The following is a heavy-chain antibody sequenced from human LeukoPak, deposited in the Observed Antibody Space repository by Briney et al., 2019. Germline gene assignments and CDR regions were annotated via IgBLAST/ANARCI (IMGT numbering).Heavy chain of an antibody. Sequence: GSLRLSCAASGFTFSSYSMNWVRQAPGKGLEWVSSISSSSSYIYYADSVKGRFTISRDNAKNSLYLQMNSLRAEDTASYHCARVSTENYYFDYWGQGTLVTVSS. CDR1: GFTFSSYS. V-gene: IGHV3-21*04. CDR3: ARVSTENYYFDY. D-gene: IGHD1-14*01. J-gene: IGHJ4*02. CDR2: ISSSSSYI.